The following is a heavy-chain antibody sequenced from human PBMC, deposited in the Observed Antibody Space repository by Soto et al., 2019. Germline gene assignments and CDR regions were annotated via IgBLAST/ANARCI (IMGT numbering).Heavy chain of an antibody. V-gene: IGHV4-59*01. CDR3: ARGDKYYYYYGMDV. Sequence: PSETLSLTCTVSGGSISSYYWIWIRQPPGKGLEWIGYIYYSGSTNYNPSLKSRVTISVDTSKNQFSLKLSSVTAADTAVYYCARGDKYYYYYGMDVWGQGTTVTVSS. J-gene: IGHJ6*02. CDR1: GGSISSYY. CDR2: IYYSGST. D-gene: IGHD2-15*01.